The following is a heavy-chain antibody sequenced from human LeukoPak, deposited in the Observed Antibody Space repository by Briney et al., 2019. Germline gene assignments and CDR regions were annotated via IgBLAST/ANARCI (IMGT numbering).Heavy chain of an antibody. Sequence: GASVKVSCKASGSTLTGYYMHWVRQAPGQSLEWMGWINPDSGGTNYAQDFQGRVTMTRDTSISTAYMELSRLRSDDTAVYYCARSKMGVTTPASDYWGQGTLVTVSP. CDR1: GSTLTGYY. CDR3: ARSKMGVTTPASDY. D-gene: IGHD1-26*01. J-gene: IGHJ4*02. V-gene: IGHV1-2*02. CDR2: INPDSGGT.